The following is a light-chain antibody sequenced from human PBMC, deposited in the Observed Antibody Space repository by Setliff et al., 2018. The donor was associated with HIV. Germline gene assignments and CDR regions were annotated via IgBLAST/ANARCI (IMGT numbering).Light chain of an antibody. CDR1: SSDVGGYIY. CDR2: DAS. Sequence: QSALTQPASVSGSPGQSITISCTGTSSDVGGYIYVSWYQQHPGKAPKLMIYDASKRPSGVSNRFSGSKSGNTASLTIPGLQAEDEADYYCSSYTSSSTGPYVFGTGTKVTVL. V-gene: IGLV2-14*01. J-gene: IGLJ1*01. CDR3: SSYTSSSTGPYV.